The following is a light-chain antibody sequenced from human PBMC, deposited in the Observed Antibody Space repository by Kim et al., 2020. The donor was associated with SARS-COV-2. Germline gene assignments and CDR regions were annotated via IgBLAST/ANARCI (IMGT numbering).Light chain of an antibody. CDR2: QDS. CDR1: KLEDKY. CDR3: QAWDSSTVV. V-gene: IGLV3-1*01. J-gene: IGLJ2*01. Sequence: SVSPRQPPSMPCSEDKLEDKYACWYQQKPGQSPVLVIYQDSKRPSGIPERFSGSNSGNTATLTISGTQAMDEADYYCQAWDSSTVVFGGGTQLTVL.